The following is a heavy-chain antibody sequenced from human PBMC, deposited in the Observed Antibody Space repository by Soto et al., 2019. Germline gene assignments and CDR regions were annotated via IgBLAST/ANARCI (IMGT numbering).Heavy chain of an antibody. J-gene: IGHJ3*02. Sequence: ASVKVSCKASGYTFTSYDINWVRQATGQGLEWMGWMNPNSGNTDYAQKFQGRVTMTRNTSISTAYMELSSLRSEDTAVYYCARAPSASEAFDIWGQGTMVTVSS. CDR3: ARAPSASEAFDI. CDR1: GYTFTSYD. CDR2: MNPNSGNT. V-gene: IGHV1-8*01.